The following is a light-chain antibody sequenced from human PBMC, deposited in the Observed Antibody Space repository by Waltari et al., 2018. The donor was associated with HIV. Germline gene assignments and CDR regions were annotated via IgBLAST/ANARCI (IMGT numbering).Light chain of an antibody. V-gene: IGLV6-57*02. J-gene: IGLJ2*01. CDR1: RGSIASNH. CDR2: EDK. Sequence: NFLLTQPHSVSESPGKTVTISCTGSRGSIASNHVPRFQQRPGSAPTTVIYEDKQRPSGVPGRFSGSIDSSSNSASLTISGLKPEDEADYYCQSFHSSDVVFGGGTKLTVL. CDR3: QSFHSSDVV.